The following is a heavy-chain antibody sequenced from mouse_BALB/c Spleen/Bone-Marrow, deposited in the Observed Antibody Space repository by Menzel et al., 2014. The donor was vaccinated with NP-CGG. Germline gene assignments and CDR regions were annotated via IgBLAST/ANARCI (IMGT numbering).Heavy chain of an antibody. Sequence: EVQLQQSGAELVKPGASVKLSCTASGFNIKDTYMHWVKQRPEQGLEWIGRIDPANGNTKYDPKFQGKATITADTSSNPASLQPSSWTSEDTAVYSWSSYRSACYFYVGGAGTTFPASS. CDR2: IDPANGNT. CDR1: GFNIKDTY. J-gene: IGHJ1*01. CDR3: SSYRSACYFYV. V-gene: IGHV14-3*02. D-gene: IGHD2-14*01.